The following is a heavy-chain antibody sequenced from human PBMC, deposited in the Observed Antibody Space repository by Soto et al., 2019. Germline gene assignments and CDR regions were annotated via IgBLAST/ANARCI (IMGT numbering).Heavy chain of an antibody. J-gene: IGHJ5*02. CDR1: GGSISSSSYY. D-gene: IGHD6-13*01. V-gene: IGHV4-39*01. Sequence: QLQLQESGPGLVKPSETLSLTCTVSGGSISSSSYYWGWIRQPPGKGLEWIGSIYYSGSTYYNPSLKIRVTISVDTSKNQFSLKLSSVTAADTAVYYCARQKQLVRLGDWFDPWGQGTLVTVSS. CDR2: IYYSGST. CDR3: ARQKQLVRLGDWFDP.